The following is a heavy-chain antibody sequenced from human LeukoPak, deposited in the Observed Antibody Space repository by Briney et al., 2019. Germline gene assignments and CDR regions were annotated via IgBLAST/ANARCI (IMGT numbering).Heavy chain of an antibody. CDR1: GGSFSGYY. Sequence: SETLSLTCAVYGGSFSGYYWSWIRQPPGKGLEWIGEINRSGSTNYNPSLKSRVTISVDTSKNQFSLKLSSVTAADTAVYYCARQYSSSWYPSPDWFDPWGQGTLVTVSS. D-gene: IGHD6-13*01. J-gene: IGHJ5*02. V-gene: IGHV4-34*01. CDR3: ARQYSSSWYPSPDWFDP. CDR2: INRSGST.